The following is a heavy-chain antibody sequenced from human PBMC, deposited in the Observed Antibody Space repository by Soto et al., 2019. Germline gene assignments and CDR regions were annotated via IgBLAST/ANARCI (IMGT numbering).Heavy chain of an antibody. Sequence: PSETLSLTCTVSGGSISSYYWSWIRQPPGKGLEWIGYIYYSGSTNYNPPLKSRVTISVDTSKNQFSLKLSSVTAADTAVYYCARKGSTSCFDYWGQGTLVTVSS. J-gene: IGHJ4*02. V-gene: IGHV4-59*01. CDR1: GGSISSYY. CDR3: ARKGSTSCFDY. CDR2: IYYSGST. D-gene: IGHD2-2*01.